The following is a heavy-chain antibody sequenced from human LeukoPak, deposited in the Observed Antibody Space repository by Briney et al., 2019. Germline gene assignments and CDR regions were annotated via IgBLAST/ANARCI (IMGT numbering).Heavy chain of an antibody. CDR1: GFTFSSYA. CDR3: TKVPYCSGGSCYPLFDY. V-gene: IGHV3-23*01. D-gene: IGHD2-15*01. CDR2: ISGSGGST. Sequence: GGSLRLSCAASGFTFSSYAMSWVRQAPGKGLEWVSAISGSGGSTYYADSVKGRFTISRDNSKNTLYLQMNSLRAEDTAVYYCTKVPYCSGGSCYPLFDYWGQGTLVTVSS. J-gene: IGHJ4*02.